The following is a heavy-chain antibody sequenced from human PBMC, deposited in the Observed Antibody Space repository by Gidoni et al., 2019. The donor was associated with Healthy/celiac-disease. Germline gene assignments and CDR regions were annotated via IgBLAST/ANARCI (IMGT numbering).Heavy chain of an antibody. Sequence: EVQLVESGGGLVKPWGSLRLSCAASGFTFSIYIMNWVRQAPGKGLEWVSSISSSSSYIYYADSLKGRFTISRDNAKNSLYLQMNSLRAEDTAVYYCARAKLSIVGATGDFDYWGQGTLVTVSS. CDR1: GFTFSIYI. CDR3: ARAKLSIVGATGDFDY. D-gene: IGHD1-26*01. J-gene: IGHJ4*02. V-gene: IGHV3-21*01. CDR2: ISSSSSYI.